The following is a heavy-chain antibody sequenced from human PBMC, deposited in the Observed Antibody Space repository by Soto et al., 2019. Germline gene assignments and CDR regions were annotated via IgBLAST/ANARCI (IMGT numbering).Heavy chain of an antibody. V-gene: IGHV4-59*01. CDR2: IYYSGST. CDR3: ARGRSGSYPFLFDY. J-gene: IGHJ4*02. CDR1: GGSISSYY. D-gene: IGHD3-10*01. Sequence: PSETLSLTCTVSGGSISSYYWSWIRQPPGKGLEWIGYIYYSGSTNYNPSLKSRVTISVDTSKNQFSLKLSSVTAADTAVYYCARGRSGSYPFLFDYWGQGTLVTVSS.